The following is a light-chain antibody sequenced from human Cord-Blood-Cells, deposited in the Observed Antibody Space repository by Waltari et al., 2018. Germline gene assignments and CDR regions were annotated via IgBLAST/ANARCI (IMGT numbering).Light chain of an antibody. V-gene: IGLV7-46*01. Sequence: QAVVTQEPSLTVSPGGTVTPTCGSSTGAVTSGHYPHWFQQKPGQAPRTLIYDTSNKHSWTPARFSGSLLGGKAALTLSGAQPEDEAEYYCLLSYSGARSLVVFGGGTKLTVL. J-gene: IGLJ2*01. CDR2: DTS. CDR1: TGAVTSGHY. CDR3: LLSYSGARSLVV.